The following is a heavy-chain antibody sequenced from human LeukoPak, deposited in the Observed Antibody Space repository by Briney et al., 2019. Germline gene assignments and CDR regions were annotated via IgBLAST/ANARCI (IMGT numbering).Heavy chain of an antibody. Sequence: PSETLSLTCTVSGGSISNYFWSWIRQPPGRGLEWIGYIYSTGSTNSNPSLKSRVTISVDTSQNQFSLKLTSVTAADTAVYYCARDQWAVPRGLVSGMDVSGQGTTVTVYS. CDR2: IYSTGST. J-gene: IGHJ6*02. D-gene: IGHD3/OR15-3a*01. CDR3: ARDQWAVPRGLVSGMDV. V-gene: IGHV4-59*01. CDR1: GGSISNYF.